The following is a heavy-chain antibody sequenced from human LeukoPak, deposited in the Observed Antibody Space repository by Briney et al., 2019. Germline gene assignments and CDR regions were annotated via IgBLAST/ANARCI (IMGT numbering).Heavy chain of an antibody. CDR3: AKDFYGDYSGSCFDY. V-gene: IGHV3-30*02. CDR2: IRYDGSNK. Sequence: PGGSLRLSCAASGFTFSSYGMHWVRQAPGKGLEWVAFIRYDGSNKYYADSVKCRFTISRDNSKNTLYLQMNSLRAEDTAVYYCAKDFYGDYSGSCFDYWGQGTLVTVSS. D-gene: IGHD4-17*01. CDR1: GFTFSSYG. J-gene: IGHJ4*02.